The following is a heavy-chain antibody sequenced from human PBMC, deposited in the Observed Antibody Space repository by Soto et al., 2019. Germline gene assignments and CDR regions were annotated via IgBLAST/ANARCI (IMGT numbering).Heavy chain of an antibody. CDR1: GGTFSSYA. Sequence: SVKVSCKASGGTFSSYAISWVRQAPGQGLEWMGGIIPIFGTANYAQKFQGRVTITADESTSTAYMELSSLRSEDTAVYYCAGHIVVVPAAKGPFDYWGQGTLVTVSS. D-gene: IGHD2-2*01. CDR3: AGHIVVVPAAKGPFDY. CDR2: IIPIFGTA. J-gene: IGHJ4*02. V-gene: IGHV1-69*13.